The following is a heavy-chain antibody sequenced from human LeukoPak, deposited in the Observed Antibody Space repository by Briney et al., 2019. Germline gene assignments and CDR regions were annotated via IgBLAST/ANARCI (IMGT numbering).Heavy chain of an antibody. Sequence: GGSLRLSCAASGFTLSSFSMHWVRQSPGRGLEYVSANNYNGGPTYYADSVKGRFTISRDNSKNTLYLQMASLRDEDMGVYYCARVGPATAFDYWGQGTLVTVSS. V-gene: IGHV3-64*02. CDR3: ARVGPATAFDY. CDR2: NNYNGGPT. J-gene: IGHJ4*02. CDR1: GFTLSSFS.